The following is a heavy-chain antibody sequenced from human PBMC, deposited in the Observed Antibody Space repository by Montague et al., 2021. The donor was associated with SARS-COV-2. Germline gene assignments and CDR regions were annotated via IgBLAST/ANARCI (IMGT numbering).Heavy chain of an antibody. CDR1: GGSISSYY. CDR2: IYYSGST. V-gene: IGHV4-59*01. Sequence: SETLSLTCPVSGGSISSYYWSWIRQPPGKGLEWIGYIYYSGSTNYNPSLKSRVTISVDTSKNQFSLKLSSVTAADTAVYYCARMGWLRGWFDPWGQGTLVTVSS. D-gene: IGHD5-12*01. J-gene: IGHJ5*02. CDR3: ARMGWLRGWFDP.